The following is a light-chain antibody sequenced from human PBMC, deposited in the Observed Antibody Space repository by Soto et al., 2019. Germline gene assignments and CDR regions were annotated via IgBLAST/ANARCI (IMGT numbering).Light chain of an antibody. J-gene: IGLJ1*01. CDR3: CSYAGSSQV. CDR2: GVT. V-gene: IGLV2-11*01. Sequence: QSVLTQPRSVSGSPGQSVTISCTGTNGDVGGFSYVSWYQQLPGKAPKLIIYGVTKRPSGVPDRFSGSKSGNTASLTISGLQAEDAADYYCCSYAGSSQVFGTGTKVTVL. CDR1: NGDVGGFSY.